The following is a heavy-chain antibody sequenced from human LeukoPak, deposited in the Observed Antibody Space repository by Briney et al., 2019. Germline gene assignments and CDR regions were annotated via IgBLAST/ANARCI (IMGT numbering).Heavy chain of an antibody. CDR3: AREGYGDYSLDY. J-gene: IGHJ4*02. CDR1: GFTVSSNY. V-gene: IGHV3-66*01. Sequence: PGETLRLSCAASGFTVSSNYMSWVRQAPGKGLEWVSVIYSGGNTYYADSVKGRFTISRDNSKNTLYLQMNSLRAEDTAVYYCAREGYGDYSLDYWGQGTLVTVSS. D-gene: IGHD4-17*01. CDR2: IYSGGNT.